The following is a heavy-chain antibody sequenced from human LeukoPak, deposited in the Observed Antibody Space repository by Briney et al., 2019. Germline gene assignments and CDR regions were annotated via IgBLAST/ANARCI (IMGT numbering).Heavy chain of an antibody. J-gene: IGHJ3*02. Sequence: GGSLRLSCAASGITVSSNYITWVRQAPGKGLEWVSILYSGGGTFYADSVKGRFTISRDNSNNTVYLHMNSLRAEDTAMYYCARARRGLGIFAFDIWGQGTIVTVSS. V-gene: IGHV3-53*01. CDR1: GITVSSNY. CDR3: ARARRGLGIFAFDI. D-gene: IGHD3-10*01. CDR2: LYSGGGT.